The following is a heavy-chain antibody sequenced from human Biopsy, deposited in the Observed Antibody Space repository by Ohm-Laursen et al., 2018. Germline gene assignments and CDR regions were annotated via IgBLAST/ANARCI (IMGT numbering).Heavy chain of an antibody. V-gene: IGHV4-39*01. CDR1: GGPFGINSHY. CDR3: SKRDLSGTSPV. Sequence: TLSLTCTVSGGPFGINSHYRIWIRQPPGKGLEWIASIYYGGTTHYNASLQGRVTISVDQPMNQFSLRLTSVTAADTAVYYCSKRDLSGTSPVWGQGTTVTVSS. D-gene: IGHD1-26*01. J-gene: IGHJ6*02. CDR2: IYYGGTT.